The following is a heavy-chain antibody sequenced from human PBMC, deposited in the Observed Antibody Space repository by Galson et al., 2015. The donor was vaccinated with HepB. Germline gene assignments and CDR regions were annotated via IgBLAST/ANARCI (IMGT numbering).Heavy chain of an antibody. Sequence: SVKVSCKASGYTFTDDYMHWVRQAPGQGLEWIGWINPNSDGTNYAQKFQGRVTMTRYTTISTACMELNRLRSDDTAVYYCARGRYGAGYDFWSGVSNWFDPWGQGTLVPVSS. D-gene: IGHD3-3*01. V-gene: IGHV1-2*02. CDR3: ARGRYGAGYDFWSGVSNWFDP. J-gene: IGHJ5*02. CDR2: INPNSDGT. CDR1: GYTFTDDY.